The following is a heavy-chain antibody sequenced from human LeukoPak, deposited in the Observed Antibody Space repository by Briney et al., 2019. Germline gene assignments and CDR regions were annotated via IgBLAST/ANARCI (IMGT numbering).Heavy chain of an antibody. CDR3: AGVHSAGSSSSWQDAFDI. V-gene: IGHV1-8*01. J-gene: IGHJ3*02. Sequence: ASVKVSCKASGYTFTNYDINWVRQATGQGLEWMGWMNPDSGNTGYEQKFQGRVTMTRNTSISTAYMELSSLRSEDTAVYYCAGVHSAGSSSSWQDAFDIWGQGTRVTVSS. CDR1: GYTFTNYD. CDR2: MNPDSGNT. D-gene: IGHD6-13*01.